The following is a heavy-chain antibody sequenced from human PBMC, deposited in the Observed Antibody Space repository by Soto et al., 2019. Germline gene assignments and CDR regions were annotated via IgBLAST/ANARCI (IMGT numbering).Heavy chain of an antibody. V-gene: IGHV3-30*18. CDR1: GFTFSSYG. J-gene: IGHJ4*02. Sequence: QVQLVESGGGVVQPGRSLRLSSAASGFTFSSYGMHWVRQAPGKGLEWVAVISYDGSNKYYADSVKGRFTIFRDNSKNTLYLQMNSLRAEDTAVYYCAKESPLGYFDYWGQGTLVTVSS. CDR2: ISYDGSNK. CDR3: AKESPLGYFDY.